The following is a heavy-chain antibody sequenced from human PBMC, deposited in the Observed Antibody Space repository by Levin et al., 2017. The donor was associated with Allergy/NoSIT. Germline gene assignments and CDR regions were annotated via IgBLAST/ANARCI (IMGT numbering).Heavy chain of an antibody. V-gene: IGHV3-30*18. CDR2: ISYDGSNK. Sequence: GESLKISCAASGFTFSSYGMHWVRQAPGKGLEWVAVISYDGSNKYYADSVKGRFTISRDNSKNTLYLQMNSLRAEDTAVYYCAKDRSGIVVVPAVYYWGQGTLVTVSS. D-gene: IGHD2-2*01. CDR1: GFTFSSYG. CDR3: AKDRSGIVVVPAVYY. J-gene: IGHJ4*02.